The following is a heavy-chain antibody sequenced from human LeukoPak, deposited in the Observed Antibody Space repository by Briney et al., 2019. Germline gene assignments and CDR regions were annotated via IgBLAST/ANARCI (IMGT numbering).Heavy chain of an antibody. V-gene: IGHV3-48*01. CDR2: ISSSSSTI. J-gene: IGHJ4*02. CDR3: ARSPYGSGSYFDY. D-gene: IGHD3-10*01. CDR1: GLTFSSYS. Sequence: GGSLRLSCAASGLTFSSYSMNWVRKAPGKGLEGGSYISSSSSTIYYAGSVKGRFTISRDNAKNSLYLQMNSLRADDTAVYYCARSPYGSGSYFDYWGQGTLVTVSS.